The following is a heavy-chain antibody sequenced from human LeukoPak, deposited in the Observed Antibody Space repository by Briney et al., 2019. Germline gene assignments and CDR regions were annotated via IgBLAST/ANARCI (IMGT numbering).Heavy chain of an antibody. CDR2: INHSGST. D-gene: IGHD3-22*01. V-gene: IGHV4-34*01. Sequence: PSETLSLTCAVYGGSFSGYYWSWIRQPPGKGLEWIGEINHSGSTNYNPSLKSRVTISVDTSKNQFSLKLSSVTAADTAVYYCASAIVDGAFDIWGQGTMVTVSS. J-gene: IGHJ3*02. CDR3: ASAIVDGAFDI. CDR1: GGSFSGYY.